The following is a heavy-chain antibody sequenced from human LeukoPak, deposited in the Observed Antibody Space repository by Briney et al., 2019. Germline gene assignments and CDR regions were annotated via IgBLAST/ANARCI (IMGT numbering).Heavy chain of an antibody. CDR1: GFTFSSYA. CDR3: ARDLLTPYSAFDY. Sequence: RGGSLRLSCAASGFTFSSYAMSWVRQASGKGLEWVAVIWYDGSNKYYADSVKGRFTISRDNSKNTLYLQMNSLRAEDTAVYYCARDLLTPYSAFDYWGQGTLVTVSS. V-gene: IGHV3-33*08. J-gene: IGHJ4*02. D-gene: IGHD5-18*01. CDR2: IWYDGSNK.